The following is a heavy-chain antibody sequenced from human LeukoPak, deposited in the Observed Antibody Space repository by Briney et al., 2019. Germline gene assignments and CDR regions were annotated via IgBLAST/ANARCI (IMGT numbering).Heavy chain of an antibody. CDR1: GFTFSTYS. CDR3: AREASSSWRDYYYYMDV. D-gene: IGHD6-13*01. V-gene: IGHV3-48*04. Sequence: PGGSLRLSCAASGFTFSTYSMSWVRQAPGKGLEWISYISSSGTTIYYADSVRGRFTISRDNAKNSLYLQMNSLRAEDTAVYYCAREASSSWRDYYYYMDVWGKGTTVTISS. CDR2: ISSSGTTI. J-gene: IGHJ6*03.